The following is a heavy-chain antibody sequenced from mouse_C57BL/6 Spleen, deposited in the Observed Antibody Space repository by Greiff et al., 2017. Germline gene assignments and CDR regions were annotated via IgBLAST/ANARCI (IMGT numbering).Heavy chain of an antibody. CDR2: IYPGDGDT. V-gene: IGHV1-80*01. CDR3: ARSSNYGAMDD. D-gene: IGHD2-5*01. J-gene: IGHJ4*01. Sequence: QVQLQQSGAELVKPGASVKISCKASGYAFSSYWMNWVKQRPGKGLEWIGQIYPGDGDTNYNGKFKGKATLTADKSSSTAYMQLSSLTSEDSAVYCCARSSNYGAMDDWGQGTSVTVSS. CDR1: GYAFSSYW.